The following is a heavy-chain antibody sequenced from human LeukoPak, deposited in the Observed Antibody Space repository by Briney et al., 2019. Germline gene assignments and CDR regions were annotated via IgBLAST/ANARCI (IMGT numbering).Heavy chain of an antibody. CDR1: GFTFSSYW. Sequence: GGSLRLSCAASGFTFSSYWMHWVRQTPGKGLVWVSRIKGDGSDTLYADSVKGRFTISRDNSKNTLHLQMNSLRAEDTAVYYCARTGDTERFDYWGQGTLVTVSS. CDR2: IKGDGSDT. D-gene: IGHD5-18*01. V-gene: IGHV3-74*01. CDR3: ARTGDTERFDY. J-gene: IGHJ4*02.